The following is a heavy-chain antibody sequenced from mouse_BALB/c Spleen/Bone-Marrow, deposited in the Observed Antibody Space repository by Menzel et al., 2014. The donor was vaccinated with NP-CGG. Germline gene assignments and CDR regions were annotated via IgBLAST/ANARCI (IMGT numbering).Heavy chain of an antibody. J-gene: IGHJ4*01. D-gene: IGHD2-1*01. CDR2: INPSSGYT. Sequence: VQLQESGAELARPGASVKMSCRASGYTFTTYTMHWVKQRPGQGLEWIGYINPSSGYTSYNQKLKDKATLTADKSSSAAYLQLSSLTSEDSAVYYCARVYGNYDAMDYWGRGTSVTVSS. CDR1: GYTFTTYT. CDR3: ARVYGNYDAMDY. V-gene: IGHV1-4*01.